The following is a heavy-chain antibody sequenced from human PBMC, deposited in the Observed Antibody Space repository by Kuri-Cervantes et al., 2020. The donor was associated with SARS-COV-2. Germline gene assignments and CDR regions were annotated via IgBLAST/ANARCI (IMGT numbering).Heavy chain of an antibody. Sequence: LSLTCAASGFTFSSYWTSWVHQAPGKGLEWVANIKQDGSGKYYVDSVKGRFTISRDNAKNTLYLQMNSLRAEDTAVYYCAKVLRFLEWSYRNWGQGTLVTVSS. CDR2: IKQDGSGK. CDR3: AKVLRFLEWSYRN. D-gene: IGHD3-3*01. CDR1: GFTFSSYW. J-gene: IGHJ4*02. V-gene: IGHV3-7*03.